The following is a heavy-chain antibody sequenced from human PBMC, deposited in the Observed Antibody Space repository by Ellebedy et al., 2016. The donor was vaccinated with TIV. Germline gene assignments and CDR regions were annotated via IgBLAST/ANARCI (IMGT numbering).Heavy chain of an antibody. V-gene: IGHV3-48*02. CDR3: ARDEYCSDESCWGAFDI. CDR1: GFTFSSYS. CDR2: ISSSSSTI. Sequence: GESLKISCAASGFTFSSYSMNWVRQAPGKGLEWVSYISSSSSTIYYADSVKGRFTISRDNAKNSLYLQMNSLRDEDTAVYYCARDEYCSDESCWGAFDIWGQGTMVTVSS. D-gene: IGHD2-15*01. J-gene: IGHJ3*02.